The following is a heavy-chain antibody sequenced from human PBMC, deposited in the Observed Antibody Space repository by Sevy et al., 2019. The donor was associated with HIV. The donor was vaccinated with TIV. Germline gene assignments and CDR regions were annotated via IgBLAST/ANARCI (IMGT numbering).Heavy chain of an antibody. CDR2: IWYDGSNK. Sequence: GESLKISCAASGFTFSSYGMHWVRQAPGKGLEWVAVIWYDGSNKYYADSVKGRFTISRDNSKNTLYLQMNSLRAEDTAVYYCARDIVATGPSYYYYYGMDVWGQGTTVTVSS. J-gene: IGHJ6*02. D-gene: IGHD5-12*01. CDR3: ARDIVATGPSYYYYYGMDV. CDR1: GFTFSSYG. V-gene: IGHV3-33*01.